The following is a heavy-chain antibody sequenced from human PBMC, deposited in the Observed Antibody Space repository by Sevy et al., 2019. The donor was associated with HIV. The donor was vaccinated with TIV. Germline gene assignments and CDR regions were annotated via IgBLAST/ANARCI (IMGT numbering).Heavy chain of an antibody. CDR1: GNTFTAYY. V-gene: IGHV1-2*02. CDR2: NNPNSGAT. CDR3: ALGTIFEPNYFDP. Sequence: ASVKVSCRASGNTFTAYYVHWVRQAPGQGLEWMGWNNPNSGATKYAQKFQGRVTMTRDTYFSAVYMDLSRLTSADTAVYYCALGTIFEPNYFDPWGQGTLVTVSS. J-gene: IGHJ5*02. D-gene: IGHD3-3*01.